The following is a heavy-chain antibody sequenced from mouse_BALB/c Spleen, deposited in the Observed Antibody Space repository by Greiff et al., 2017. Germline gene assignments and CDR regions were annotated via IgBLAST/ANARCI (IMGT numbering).Heavy chain of an antibody. CDR1: GFTFTDYY. J-gene: IGHJ3*01. Sequence: EVKLVESGGGLVQPGGSLRLSCATSGFTFTDYYMSWVRQPPGKALEWLGFIRNKANGYTTEYSASVKGRFTISRDNSQSILYLQMNTLRAEDSATYYCARDLGPWGQGTLVTVSA. D-gene: IGHD4-1*01. CDR2: IRNKANGYTT. CDR3: ARDLGP. V-gene: IGHV7-3*02.